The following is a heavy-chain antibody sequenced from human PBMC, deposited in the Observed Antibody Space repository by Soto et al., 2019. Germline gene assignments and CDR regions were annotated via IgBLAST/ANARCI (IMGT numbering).Heavy chain of an antibody. V-gene: IGHV2-5*01. CDR3: ALRPTSIAAAGIFDL. CDR1: GFSLSTSGVG. CDR2: IYWYDDK. Sequence: QITLKESGPTLVKPTQTLTLTCTCSGFSLSTSGVGVGWIRQPPVKTTEWLAIIYWYDDKRYSPLLKSRLTINKDTSQNQMVLTMSYMDPVDTATYYGALRPTSIAAAGIFDLGGKGTLFTVYS. J-gene: IGHJ4*02. D-gene: IGHD6-13*01.